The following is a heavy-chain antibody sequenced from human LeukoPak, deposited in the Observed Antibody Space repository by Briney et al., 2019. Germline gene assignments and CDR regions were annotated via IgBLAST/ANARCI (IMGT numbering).Heavy chain of an antibody. D-gene: IGHD6-13*01. CDR2: ISSSSSYI. CDR1: GFTFSSYS. J-gene: IGHJ4*02. V-gene: IGHV3-21*01. Sequence: PGGSLRLSCAASGFTFSSYSMNWVRQAPGKGLEWVSSISSSSSYIYYADSVKGRFTISRDNAKNSLYLQMNSLRAEDTAVYYCARGGLSSSWYYFDYWGQGTLVTVSS. CDR3: ARGGLSSSWYYFDY.